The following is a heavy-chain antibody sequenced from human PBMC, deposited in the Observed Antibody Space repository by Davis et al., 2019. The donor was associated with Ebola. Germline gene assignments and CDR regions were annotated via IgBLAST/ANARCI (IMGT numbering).Heavy chain of an antibody. CDR1: GFTFSGSA. Sequence: GGSLRLSCAASGFTFSGSAMHWVRQAPGKGLEWVSSISSSSSYIYYADSVKGRFTISRDNAKNSLYLQMNSLRAEDTAVYYCARDRGVYCSSTSCYPYGMDVWGQGTTVTVSS. CDR2: ISSSSSYI. J-gene: IGHJ6*02. D-gene: IGHD2-2*01. CDR3: ARDRGVYCSSTSCYPYGMDV. V-gene: IGHV3-21*01.